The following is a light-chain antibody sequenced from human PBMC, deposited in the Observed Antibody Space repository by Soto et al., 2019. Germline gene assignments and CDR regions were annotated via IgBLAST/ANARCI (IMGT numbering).Light chain of an antibody. CDR2: EAT. CDR1: QSITRW. Sequence: DIQMTKSPSTMSASVGDRVTITCRADQSITRWLARFKQQPGKAPSLLIYEATNLQPGVPSRFSGSGSGTEFTLTISSLQPDDFATYYCQQYNRYSHTFGQGTKVDIK. V-gene: IGKV1-5*01. CDR3: QQYNRYSHT. J-gene: IGKJ2*01.